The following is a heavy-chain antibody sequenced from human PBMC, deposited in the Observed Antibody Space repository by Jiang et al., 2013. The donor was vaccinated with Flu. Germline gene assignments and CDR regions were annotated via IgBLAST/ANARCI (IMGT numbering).Heavy chain of an antibody. V-gene: IGHV4-59*01. CDR2: VYYSGST. D-gene: IGHD4-17*01. J-gene: IGHJ4*02. CDR3: ARVPYGDHGHFDY. Sequence: PGLVKPSETLSLTCTVSGGSINSYYWSWIRQPPGKGLEWIGHVYYSGSTNYNPSLKSRVTISVDTSKNQFSLKLSSVTAADTAVYYCARVPYGDHGHFDYWGQGTLVTVSS. CDR1: GGSINSYY.